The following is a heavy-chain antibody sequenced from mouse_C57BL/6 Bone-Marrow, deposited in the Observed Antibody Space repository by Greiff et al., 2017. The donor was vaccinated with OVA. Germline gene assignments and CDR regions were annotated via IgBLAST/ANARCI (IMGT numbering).Heavy chain of an antibody. D-gene: IGHD1-1*01. CDR1: GYSFTGYY. J-gene: IGHJ1*03. CDR3: ARILHYYGSSYWYVDV. CDR2: INPSTGGT. V-gene: IGHV1-42*01. Sequence: VQLQQSGPELVKPGASVKISCKASGYSFTGYYMNWVKQSPETSLEWIGEINPSTGGTTYNQKFKAKATLTVDKSSSTAYMQLKSLTSEDSAVYYCARILHYYGSSYWYVDVWGTGTTVTVSS.